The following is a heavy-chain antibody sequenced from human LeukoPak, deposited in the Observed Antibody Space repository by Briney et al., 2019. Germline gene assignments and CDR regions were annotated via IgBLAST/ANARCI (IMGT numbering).Heavy chain of an antibody. V-gene: IGHV4-34*01. D-gene: IGHD3-22*01. CDR1: GGSFSGYY. J-gene: IGHJ4*02. Sequence: SETLSLTCAVYGGSFSGYYWSWIRQPPGKGLEWIGEINHSGSTNYNPSLKSRVTISVDTSKNQFSLKLSSVTAADTAVYYCARGGDFLVVINPTINFDYWGQGTLVTVSS. CDR3: ARGGDFLVVINPTINFDY. CDR2: INHSGST.